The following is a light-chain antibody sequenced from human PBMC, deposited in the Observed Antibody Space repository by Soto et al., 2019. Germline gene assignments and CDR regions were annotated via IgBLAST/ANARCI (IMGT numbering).Light chain of an antibody. V-gene: IGKV1-39*01. CDR3: QQSYSYPQT. Sequence: DILMTQSPSSLSASVRDRVTITCRASQTISTYVNWYQKKPGEAPKLLIYGAYSLERGVPSRFSGSASGTDFTLTISSLRPEDFATYYCQQSYSYPQTFGQGTRVEVK. J-gene: IGKJ1*01. CDR1: QTISTY. CDR2: GAY.